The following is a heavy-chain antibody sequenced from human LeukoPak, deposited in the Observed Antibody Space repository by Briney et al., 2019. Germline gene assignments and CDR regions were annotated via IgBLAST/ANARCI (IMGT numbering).Heavy chain of an antibody. Sequence: GASVKVSCKASGYTFTSYDINWVRQATGQGREWMGWMNPNSGNTGYAQKFQGRVTMTRNTSISTAYMELSSLRPEDTAVYYCAITPDYRTGYYFDYWGQGTLVTVSS. CDR1: GYTFTSYD. J-gene: IGHJ4*02. D-gene: IGHD4-11*01. CDR2: MNPNSGNT. V-gene: IGHV1-8*01. CDR3: AITPDYRTGYYFDY.